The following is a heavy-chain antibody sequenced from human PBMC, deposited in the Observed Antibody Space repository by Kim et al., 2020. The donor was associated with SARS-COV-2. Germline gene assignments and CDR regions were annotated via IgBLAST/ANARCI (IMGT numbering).Heavy chain of an antibody. Sequence: ASVKVSCKASGYIFTTYAMNWVRQAPGQGLEWMGWINTNTGNPTYAQGFTGRFVFSLDTSVSTAFLQISSLKSDDTAVYYCARIPQNWKYRNGLVDAFDIWGQGTMVTVSS. CDR1: GYIFTTYA. D-gene: IGHD1-1*01. CDR2: INTNTGNP. V-gene: IGHV7-4-1*02. CDR3: ARIPQNWKYRNGLVDAFDI. J-gene: IGHJ3*02.